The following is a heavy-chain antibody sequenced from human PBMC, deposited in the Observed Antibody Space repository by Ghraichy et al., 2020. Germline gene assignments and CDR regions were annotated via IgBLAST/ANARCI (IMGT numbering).Heavy chain of an antibody. CDR1: GFTFSSYG. D-gene: IGHD2-8*02. CDR2: IWYDGSNK. V-gene: IGHV3-33*01. J-gene: IGHJ4*02. Sequence: LSLTCAASGFTFSSYGMHWVRQAPGKGLEWVAVIWYDGSNKYYADSVKGRFTISRDNSKNTLYLQMNSLRAEDTAVYYCAREVKFLVSFDYWGQGTLVTVSS. CDR3: AREVKFLVSFDY.